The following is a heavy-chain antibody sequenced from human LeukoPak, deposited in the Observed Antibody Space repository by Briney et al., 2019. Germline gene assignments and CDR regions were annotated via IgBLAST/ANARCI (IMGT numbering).Heavy chain of an antibody. D-gene: IGHD6-13*01. CDR3: ARPYSSSWYGVGAFDI. CDR2: IYYSGST. J-gene: IGHJ3*02. V-gene: IGHV4-59*08. CDR1: GGSISSYY. Sequence: SETLSLTCTVSGGSISSYYWSWIRQPPGKGLEWIGYIYYSGSTNYNPSLKSRVTISVDTSKNQFSLKLSSVTAADTAVYYCARPYSSSWYGVGAFDIWGQGTMVTVSS.